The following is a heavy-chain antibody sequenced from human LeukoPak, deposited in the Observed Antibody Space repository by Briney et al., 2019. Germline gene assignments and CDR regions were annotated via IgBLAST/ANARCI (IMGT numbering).Heavy chain of an antibody. CDR1: GGSISSYY. CDR3: ARAFTVGATSGPYYYYGMDV. D-gene: IGHD1-26*01. J-gene: IGHJ6*02. Sequence: NPSETLSLTCTVSGGSISSYYWSWIRQPPGKGLEWSGYIYYSGSTNYNPSLKSRVTISVDTSKNQFSLKLSSVTAADTAVYYCARAFTVGATSGPYYYYGMDVWGQGTTVTVSS. CDR2: IYYSGST. V-gene: IGHV4-59*01.